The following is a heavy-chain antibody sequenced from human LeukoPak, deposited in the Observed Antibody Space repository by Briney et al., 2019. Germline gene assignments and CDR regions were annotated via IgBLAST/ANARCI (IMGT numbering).Heavy chain of an antibody. CDR3: ARGAAGYCSGGSCGYYYYYGMDV. Sequence: SETLSLTCTVSGGSVSSGSYYWSWIRQPPGKGLEWIGYIYYCGSTNYNPSLKSRVTISVDTSKNQFSLKLSSVTAADTAVYYCARGAAGYCSGGSCGYYYYYGMDVWGKGTTVTVSS. CDR1: GGSVSSGSYY. J-gene: IGHJ6*04. CDR2: IYYCGST. V-gene: IGHV4-61*01. D-gene: IGHD2-15*01.